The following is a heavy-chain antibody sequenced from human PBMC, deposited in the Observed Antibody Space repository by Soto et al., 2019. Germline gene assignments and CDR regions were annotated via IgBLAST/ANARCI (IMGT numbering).Heavy chain of an antibody. CDR2: ISDSGVST. J-gene: IGHJ6*02. CDR1: GFTFSSYA. V-gene: IGHV3-23*01. Sequence: EVQLLESGGDLVQSGGSLRLSCAASGFTFSSYAMTWVRQAPGKGLEWVSAISDSGVSTYYTDSVKGRFTISRDNSKNTLYLQMNSLRAEDTAVYFCAKAATYCDSTSCLRPANPDVWGQGTTVTVSS. CDR3: AKAATYCDSTSCLRPANPDV. D-gene: IGHD2-2*01.